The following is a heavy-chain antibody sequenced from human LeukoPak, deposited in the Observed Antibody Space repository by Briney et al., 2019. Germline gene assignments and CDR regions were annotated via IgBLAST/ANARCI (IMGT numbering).Heavy chain of an antibody. CDR3: ARTYCDTGDCYHDAFDL. CDR1: GGTFSSYA. CDR2: IIPIFGTA. J-gene: IGHJ3*01. D-gene: IGHD2-21*01. V-gene: IGHV1-69*01. Sequence: SVKVSCKASGGTFSSYAISWVRQAPGQGLEWMGGIIPIFGTANYAQKFRGRVTITSDASTRTAYMELSSLRSEDTAIYYCARTYCDTGDCYHDAFDLWGQGTLITVSS.